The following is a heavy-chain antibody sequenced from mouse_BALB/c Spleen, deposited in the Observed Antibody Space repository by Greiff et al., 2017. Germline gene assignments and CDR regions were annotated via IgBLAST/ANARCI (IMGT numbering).Heavy chain of an antibody. CDR2: IDPANGNT. CDR1: GFNIKDTY. J-gene: IGHJ4*01. CDR3: ANGYYAMDY. V-gene: IGHV14-3*02. Sequence: VQLKESGAELVKPGASVKLSCTASGFNIKDTYMHWVKQRPEQGLEWIGRIDPANGNTKYDPKFQGKATITADTSSNTAYLQLSSLTSEDTAVYYCANGYYAMDYWGQGTSVTVS.